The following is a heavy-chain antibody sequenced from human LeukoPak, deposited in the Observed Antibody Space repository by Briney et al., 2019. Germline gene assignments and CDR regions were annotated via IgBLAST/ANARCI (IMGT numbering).Heavy chain of an antibody. CDR3: AGSGSSIFFDF. V-gene: IGHV4-31*03. CDR1: GGSISSGGSY. CDR2: IFYSGTT. J-gene: IGHJ4*02. Sequence: SETLSLTCTVSGGSISSGGSYWNWIRQLPGKGLEWIGYIFYSGTTYYNPSLKSRVAISADMSKNQFSLKLNSVTAADTAVYYCAGSGSSIFFDFWGQGTLVTVSS. D-gene: IGHD3-10*01.